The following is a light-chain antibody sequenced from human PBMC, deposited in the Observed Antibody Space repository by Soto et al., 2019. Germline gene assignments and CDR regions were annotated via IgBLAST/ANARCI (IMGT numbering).Light chain of an antibody. CDR1: QSISSY. J-gene: IGKJ2*01. CDR2: SAS. CDR3: QQGYTTPYT. Sequence: DIQMTQSPSSLSASVGDRVTITCRASQSISSYLNWYQQKPGKAPKLLIYSASSLQSGVPSRFSGSGSGTDFILTISGLQLEDFATYYCQQGYTTPYTFGQGTQLEI. V-gene: IGKV1-39*01.